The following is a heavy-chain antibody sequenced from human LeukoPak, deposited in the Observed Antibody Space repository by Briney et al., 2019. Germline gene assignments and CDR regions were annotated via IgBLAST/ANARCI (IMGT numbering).Heavy chain of an antibody. CDR1: GFTFSNYS. D-gene: IGHD5-18*01. J-gene: IGHJ4*02. V-gene: IGHV3-48*01. Sequence: GGSLRLSCAASGFTFSNYSMNWVRQAPGKGLEWVSYISSSSSTIYYADSVKGRFTISRDNSKNTLYLQMNSLRAKDTAVHYCSRDSGYSYVTFDYWGQGTLVTVSS. CDR3: SRDSGYSYVTFDY. CDR2: ISSSSSTI.